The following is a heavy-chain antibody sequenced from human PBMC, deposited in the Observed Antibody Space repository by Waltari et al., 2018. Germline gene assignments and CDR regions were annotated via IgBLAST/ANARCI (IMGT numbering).Heavy chain of an antibody. V-gene: IGHV3-23*03. Sequence: EVQLLESGGGLAQPGGSLRLSCAASGFTFSDYAMSWVRQAPGQGLDWVSVVYSGGRTTYYSDSVKGRFTISRDDSKNTMFLQMNSLRAEDTAIYYCAKDLGGTDWSHYFDSWGQGTLIAVSS. D-gene: IGHD2-21*01. CDR3: AKDLGGTDWSHYFDS. CDR2: VYSGGRTT. CDR1: GFTFSDYA. J-gene: IGHJ4*02.